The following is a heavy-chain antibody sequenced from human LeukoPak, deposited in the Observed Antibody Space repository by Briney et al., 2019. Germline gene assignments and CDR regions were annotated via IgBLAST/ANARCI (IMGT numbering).Heavy chain of an antibody. D-gene: IGHD2-2*01. CDR1: GGSISSSSYY. J-gene: IGHJ4*02. Sequence: SETLSLTCTVSGGSISSSSYYWGWTRQPPGKGPEWIGSIYYSGNTYYNPSLKSRVTISVDTSKNQFSLRLSSVTAADTAVYYCARRGVPATVGMYYFDYWGQGTLVTVSS. V-gene: IGHV4-39*01. CDR3: ARRGVPATVGMYYFDY. CDR2: IYYSGNT.